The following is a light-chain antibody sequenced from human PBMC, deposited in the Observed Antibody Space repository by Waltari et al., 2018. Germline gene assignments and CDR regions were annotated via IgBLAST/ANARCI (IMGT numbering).Light chain of an antibody. J-gene: IGLJ3*02. CDR2: RNN. V-gene: IGLV1-47*01. Sequence: QSVLTQPPSASGTPGQRVTISCSGSSSNIGSNYLYWYQQLPGAAPKLLIYRNNHRPSGVPDRFSGSKSGTSASLAISGLRSEDEADYCCAAWDDSLSGRVFGGGTKLTVL. CDR1: SSNIGSNY. CDR3: AAWDDSLSGRV.